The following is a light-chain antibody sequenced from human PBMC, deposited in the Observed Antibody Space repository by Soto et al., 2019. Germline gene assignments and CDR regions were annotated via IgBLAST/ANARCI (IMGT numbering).Light chain of an antibody. CDR1: QTISNY. V-gene: IGKV1-39*01. Sequence: DIQMTQSPSSLSASVGDRVTITCRANQTISNYLNWYQQKPRKAPKLLIYAASSLHSGVPSRFSGTRSGTHFTLTISSLQPEDFATFYCQQTYNTPWTFGQGTKVDIK. CDR2: AAS. J-gene: IGKJ1*01. CDR3: QQTYNTPWT.